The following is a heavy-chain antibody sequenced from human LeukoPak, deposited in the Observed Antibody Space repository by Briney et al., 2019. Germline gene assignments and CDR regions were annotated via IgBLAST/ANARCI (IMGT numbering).Heavy chain of an antibody. Sequence: ASVKVSCKTSGYSFIDYYMHWVRQAPGQGLEWMGWINPNSGGTSSAQKFQGRVAMTRDTSITTVYVEVSWLTSDDTAIYYCARADRLHGGPYLIGPWGQGTLVTVSS. CDR1: GYSFIDYY. V-gene: IGHV1-2*02. CDR2: INPNSGGT. CDR3: ARADRLHGGPYLIGP. D-gene: IGHD2-21*01. J-gene: IGHJ5*02.